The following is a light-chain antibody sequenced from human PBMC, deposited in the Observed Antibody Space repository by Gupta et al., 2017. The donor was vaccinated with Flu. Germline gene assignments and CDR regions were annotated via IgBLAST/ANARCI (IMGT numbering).Light chain of an antibody. J-gene: IGLJ2*01. CDR1: SSDVGGYNS. Sequence: TISSPGTSSDVGGYNSVSWFQQHPAKTPNLMVFDVRERTAGVATRFSGSKSANTASLTISVPQDEDEADYYCNSYTSSGTRVFGGGIKLTVL. CDR3: NSYTSSGTRV. CDR2: DVR. V-gene: IGLV2-14*04.